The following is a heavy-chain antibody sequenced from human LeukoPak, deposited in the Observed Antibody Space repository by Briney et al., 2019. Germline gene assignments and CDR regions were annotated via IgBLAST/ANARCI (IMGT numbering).Heavy chain of an antibody. CDR1: GFTVSSNY. CDR3: ARDRTGQQLISRKEYYYMDV. J-gene: IGHJ6*03. D-gene: IGHD4-11*01. V-gene: IGHV3-66*01. Sequence: GGSLRLSCAASGFTVSSNYMSWVRQAPGKGLEWVSIIYSGGSTYYADSVKGRFTISRDNSNNTPYLQMNSLRDEDTAVYYCARDRTGQQLISRKEYYYMDVWGKGTTVTISS. CDR2: IYSGGST.